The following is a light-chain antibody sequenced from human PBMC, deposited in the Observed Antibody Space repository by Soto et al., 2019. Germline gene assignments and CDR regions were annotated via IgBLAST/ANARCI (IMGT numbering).Light chain of an antibody. CDR1: STDIGAYKY. CDR2: EVS. Sequence: QSALTQPASVSGSPGQSISISCTRASTDIGAYKYVSWYQQYPGNAPRLIIYEVSNRPSGISHRFSGSKSGNTASLTISGLQAEDAAEYYCFSYTSRTTLYVFGTGTKLTVL. V-gene: IGLV2-14*01. J-gene: IGLJ1*01. CDR3: FSYTSRTTLYV.